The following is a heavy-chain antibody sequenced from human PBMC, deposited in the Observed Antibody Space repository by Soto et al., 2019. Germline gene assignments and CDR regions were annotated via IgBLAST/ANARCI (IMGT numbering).Heavy chain of an antibody. CDR1: GWSFRGYS. CDR3: ARCMQGVASIVFYGMDV. J-gene: IGHJ6*02. Sequence: ETLSLPYAVYGWSFRGYSWSGIRQPPGTGMEWIGEINHSGSANYNPSLKSRVTISVDTSKNQFSLKLSSVTAADTAVYYCARCMQGVASIVFYGMDVWGQGTTVTVSS. CDR2: INHSGSA. V-gene: IGHV4-34*01. D-gene: IGHD3-16*02.